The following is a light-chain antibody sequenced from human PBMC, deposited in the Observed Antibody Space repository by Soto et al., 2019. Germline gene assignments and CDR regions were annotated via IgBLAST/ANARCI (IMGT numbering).Light chain of an antibody. Sequence: QSALTQPRSVSGSPGQSVTISCTGTSSDVGGYNYVSWYQQHPGKAPKLVIYDVSKRPSGVPDRFSGSKSGNMASLTISGLQAEDEADYYCCSYAGNSLWVFGGGTQLTVL. CDR3: CSYAGNSLWV. CDR2: DVS. J-gene: IGLJ3*02. V-gene: IGLV2-11*01. CDR1: SSDVGGYNY.